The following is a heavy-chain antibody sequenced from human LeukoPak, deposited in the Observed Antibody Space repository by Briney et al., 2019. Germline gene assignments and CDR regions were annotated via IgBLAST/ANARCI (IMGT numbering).Heavy chain of an antibody. CDR1: GFTVSSNY. J-gene: IGHJ4*02. Sequence: GGSLRLSCAVSGFTVSSNYMSWVRQAPGKGLEWLSLIDNGGYTYYADAVKGRFTISRDKSKNPLYFLMNGRRAEDTAVYYCAREYYDISTAYYPTEYFLDYWGQGTLVTVSS. CDR2: IDNGGYT. D-gene: IGHD3-9*01. V-gene: IGHV3-66*01. CDR3: AREYYDISTAYYPTEYFLDY.